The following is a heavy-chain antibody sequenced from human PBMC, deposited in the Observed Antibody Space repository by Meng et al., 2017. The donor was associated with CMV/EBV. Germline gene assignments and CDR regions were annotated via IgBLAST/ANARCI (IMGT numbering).Heavy chain of an antibody. V-gene: IGHV1-69*05. CDR3: AGDSGVELGYCSSTSCYLGY. J-gene: IGHJ4*02. CDR2: IIPIFGTA. Sequence: SVKVSCKASGGTFSSYAISWVRQAPGQGLEWMGGIIPIFGTANYAQKFQGRVTITTDESTSTAYMELSSLRSEDTAVYYCAGDSGVELGYCSSTSCYLGYWGQGTLVTVSS. D-gene: IGHD2-2*01. CDR1: GGTFSSYA.